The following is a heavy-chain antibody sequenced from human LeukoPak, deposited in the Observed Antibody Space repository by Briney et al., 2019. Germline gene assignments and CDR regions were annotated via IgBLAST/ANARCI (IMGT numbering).Heavy chain of an antibody. CDR1: GFALSDYA. CDR3: ATIVSDSSGWYHFDR. J-gene: IGHJ4*02. D-gene: IGHD6-19*01. Sequence: PGGSLRLSCVASGFALSDYAMSWVRQAPGKGLEWVSSIGGTGADPYYEDSVKGRFTISRDNSKNTLNLQMNSLRAEDTAVYYCATIVSDSSGWYHFDRWGQGALVTVSS. CDR2: IGGTGADP. V-gene: IGHV3-23*01.